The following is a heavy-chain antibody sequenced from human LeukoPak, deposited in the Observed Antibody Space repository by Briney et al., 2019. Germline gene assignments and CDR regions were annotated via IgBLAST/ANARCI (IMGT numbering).Heavy chain of an antibody. CDR2: ISSSGSTI. D-gene: IGHD1-26*01. J-gene: IGHJ4*02. V-gene: IGHV3-11*01. CDR1: GFTFSNYA. Sequence: GGSLRLSCAASGFTFSNYAMSWIRQAPGKGLEWVSYISSSGSTIYYADSVKGRFTISRDNAKNSLYLQMNSLRAEDTAVYYCASPPLIVGATTWRDYWGQGTLVTVSS. CDR3: ASPPLIVGATTWRDY.